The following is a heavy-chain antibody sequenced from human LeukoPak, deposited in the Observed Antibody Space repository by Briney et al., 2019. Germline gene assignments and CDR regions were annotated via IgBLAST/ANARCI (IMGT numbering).Heavy chain of an antibody. D-gene: IGHD2-2*01. CDR1: GFTFSSYS. V-gene: IGHV3-21*01. Sequence: GGSLRLSCAASGFTFSSYSMNWVRQAPGKGLEWASSISSSSYYIYYADSVRGRFTVSRDNAKNSLYLQMNSLRADDTAVYYCAREGIVVDDYWGQGTLVTVSS. CDR3: AREGIVVDDY. J-gene: IGHJ4*02. CDR2: ISSSSYYI.